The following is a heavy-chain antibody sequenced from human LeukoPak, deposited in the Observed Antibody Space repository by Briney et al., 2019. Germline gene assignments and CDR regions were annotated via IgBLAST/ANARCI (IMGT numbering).Heavy chain of an antibody. Sequence: GGSLRLSCAAPGFTFSSYGMHWVRQAPGKGLEWVAVISYDGSNKYYADSVKGRFTISRDNSKNTLYLQMNSLRAEDTAVYYCAKDLFDYDFWSGYLYPTYYYYGMDVWGQGTTVTVSS. CDR3: AKDLFDYDFWSGYLYPTYYYYGMDV. CDR1: GFTFSSYG. J-gene: IGHJ6*02. D-gene: IGHD3-3*01. V-gene: IGHV3-30*18. CDR2: ISYDGSNK.